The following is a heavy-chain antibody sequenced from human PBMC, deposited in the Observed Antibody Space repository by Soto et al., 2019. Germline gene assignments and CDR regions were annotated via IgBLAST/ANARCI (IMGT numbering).Heavy chain of an antibody. CDR1: GFTFSNYN. CDR3: ARDLQTYYDSSGHFDF. V-gene: IGHV3-48*02. CDR2: IGISSSTI. D-gene: IGHD3-22*01. Sequence: GGSLRLSCAASGFTFSNYNMNWVRQAPGKGLEWVSYIGISSSTIYYADSVKGRFTISRDNAKNSLYLQMNSLRDEDTAVYYCARDLQTYYDSSGHFDFWGQGTLVTVSS. J-gene: IGHJ4*02.